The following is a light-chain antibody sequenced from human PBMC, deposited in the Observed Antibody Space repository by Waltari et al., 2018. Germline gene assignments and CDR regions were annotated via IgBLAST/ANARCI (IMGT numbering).Light chain of an antibody. Sequence: SSDLTQDPAVAVALGQPASITCQDFSRRSNYACRYQQKPGQAPVLVIYAKNNRPPGIPDRFSGSSSGNTASLTITGAQAEDEADYYCNSRDSSANHVVFGGGTKLTVL. V-gene: IGLV3-19*01. CDR2: AKN. CDR1: SRRSNY. CDR3: NSRDSSANHVV. J-gene: IGLJ2*01.